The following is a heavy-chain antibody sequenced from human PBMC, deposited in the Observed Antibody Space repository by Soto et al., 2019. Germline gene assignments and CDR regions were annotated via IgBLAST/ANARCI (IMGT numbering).Heavy chain of an antibody. V-gene: IGHV3-30*18. CDR2: ISYDGSNK. Sequence: GGSLRLSCAASGFTFSSYGMHWVRQAPGKGLEWVAVISYDGSNKYYADSVKGRFTISRDNSKNTLYLQMNSLRAEDTAVYYCAKEYGDYAPIWDYGMDVWGQGTTVTVSS. J-gene: IGHJ6*02. CDR3: AKEYGDYAPIWDYGMDV. CDR1: GFTFSSYG. D-gene: IGHD4-17*01.